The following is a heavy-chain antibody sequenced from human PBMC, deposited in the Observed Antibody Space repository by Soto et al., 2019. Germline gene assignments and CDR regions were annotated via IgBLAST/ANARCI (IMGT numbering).Heavy chain of an antibody. J-gene: IGHJ4*02. D-gene: IGHD4-17*01. CDR2: INSDGSSI. V-gene: IGHV3-74*01. Sequence: GGSLRLSCEVSGFIFGNHWMHWVRQAPGKGLVWVARINSDGSSISYADSVKGRFTISRDNAKNTLYLQMNSLRVEDTALYRCIRVGAYDNWGQGTLVTVSS. CDR1: GFIFGNHW. CDR3: IRVGAYDN.